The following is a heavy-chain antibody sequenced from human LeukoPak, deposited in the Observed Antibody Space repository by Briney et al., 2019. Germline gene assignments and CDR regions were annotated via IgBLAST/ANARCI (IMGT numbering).Heavy chain of an antibody. J-gene: IGHJ6*03. Sequence: ASVKVSCKASGYTFTSYYMHWVRQAPGQGLEWMGIINPSGGGTSYAQKFQGRVTMTRDMSTSTVYMELSSLRSEDTAVYYCARVSPRYCSSTSCLQPYYYYYMDVWGKGTTVTVSS. D-gene: IGHD2-2*01. CDR3: ARVSPRYCSSTSCLQPYYYYYMDV. V-gene: IGHV1-46*01. CDR2: INPSGGGT. CDR1: GYTFTSYY.